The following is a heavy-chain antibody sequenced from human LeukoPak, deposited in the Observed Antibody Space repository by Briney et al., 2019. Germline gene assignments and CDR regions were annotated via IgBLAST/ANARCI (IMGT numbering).Heavy chain of an antibody. D-gene: IGHD3-10*01. CDR1: KYTFTGYF. V-gene: IGHV1-2*02. CDR2: INPDSGGT. Sequence: GSVRVSCKASKYTFTGYFMHWVRPAPGQGLEWMGWINPDSGGTEYAHKFQGKVTMTRDTSTSTAYMELSGLTSDDTAVYYCARFAVVITNDYWGQGTLGTVPS. J-gene: IGHJ4*02. CDR3: ARFAVVITNDY.